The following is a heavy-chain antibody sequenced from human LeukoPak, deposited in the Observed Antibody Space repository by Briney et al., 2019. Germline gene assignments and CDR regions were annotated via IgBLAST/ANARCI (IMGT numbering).Heavy chain of an antibody. CDR2: IYYSGNT. Sequence: SETLSLTCTASGGSISSDYYYWSWIRQHPGKGLEWIGYIYYSGNTFYNPSLKSRVTISVDTSKNQFSLKLSSVTAADTAVYYCARENSYGYGTIFDYWGQGTLVTVSS. V-gene: IGHV4-31*03. CDR1: GGSISSDYYY. CDR3: ARENSYGYGTIFDY. D-gene: IGHD5-18*01. J-gene: IGHJ4*02.